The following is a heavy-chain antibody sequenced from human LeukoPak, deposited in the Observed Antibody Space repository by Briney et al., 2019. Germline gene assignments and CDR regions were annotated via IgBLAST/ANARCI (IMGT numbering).Heavy chain of an antibody. V-gene: IGHV3-23*01. J-gene: IGHJ6*02. Sequence: TGGSLRLSCAASGFTFTGYAMNWVRQAPGKGLEWVSGISGGGGSTYYAGSVKGRFTISRDNSKNTLYLQMNSPRAEDTAVHYCAKVRLSSQMKSYGLDVWGQGTTVTVSS. D-gene: IGHD6-13*01. CDR3: AKVRLSSQMKSYGLDV. CDR2: ISGGGGST. CDR1: GFTFTGYA.